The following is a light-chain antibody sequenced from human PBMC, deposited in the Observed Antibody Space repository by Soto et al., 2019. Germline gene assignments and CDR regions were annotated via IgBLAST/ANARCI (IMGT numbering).Light chain of an antibody. CDR3: QQYHTWPVT. Sequence: IVMTQSPDSLSVSPGERVTLSCRASQSVYSNLAWYRHKPGQAPRLLISGASTGATGVPVRFRGSGSGTEFTLTINTLQSEDSAVYYCQQYHTWPVTVGGGTKVDSK. CDR1: QSVYSN. V-gene: IGKV3-15*01. CDR2: GAS. J-gene: IGKJ4*01.